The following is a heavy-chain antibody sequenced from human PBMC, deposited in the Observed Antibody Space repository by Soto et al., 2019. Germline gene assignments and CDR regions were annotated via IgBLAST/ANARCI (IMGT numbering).Heavy chain of an antibody. V-gene: IGHV3-33*06. CDR1: GFTFSNYG. J-gene: IGHJ4*02. Sequence: QVQLVESGGGVVQPGRSLRLSCAASGFTFSNYGMHWVRQAPGKGLEWAAVIWYDGSNKFYADSVKGRLTISRDNSKKTLYLEMNSLRVEDTAVYYCAKDTTGFLDTWGQGTLVTVSS. D-gene: IGHD1-1*01. CDR3: AKDTTGFLDT. CDR2: IWYDGSNK.